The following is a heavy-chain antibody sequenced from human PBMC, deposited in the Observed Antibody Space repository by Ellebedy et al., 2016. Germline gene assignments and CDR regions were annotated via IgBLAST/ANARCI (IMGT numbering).Heavy chain of an antibody. D-gene: IGHD6-19*01. CDR2: IYYSGST. CDR3: ARYQAGSGWDRDGWFDP. V-gene: IGHV4-61*01. Sequence: SETLSLXCTVSGYSISSGYYWGWIRQPPGKGLEWIGYIYYSGSTNYNPSLKSRVTISVDTSKNQFSLKLSSVTAADTAVYYCARYQAGSGWDRDGWFDPWGQGTLVTVSS. J-gene: IGHJ5*02. CDR1: GYSISSGYY.